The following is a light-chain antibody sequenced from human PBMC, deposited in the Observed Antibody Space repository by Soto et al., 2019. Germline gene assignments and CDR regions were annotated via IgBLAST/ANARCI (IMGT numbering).Light chain of an antibody. J-gene: IGKJ1*01. Sequence: EIVMTQSPATLSVSPGERATLSCRASESISVTLAWYQQKPGQAPRLLIYATSTRASGIPARFSGSGSGTDFTLSISSLQSEDFAVYYCQQYGSWPRTFGQGTKWIS. V-gene: IGKV3-15*01. CDR3: QQYGSWPRT. CDR2: ATS. CDR1: ESISVT.